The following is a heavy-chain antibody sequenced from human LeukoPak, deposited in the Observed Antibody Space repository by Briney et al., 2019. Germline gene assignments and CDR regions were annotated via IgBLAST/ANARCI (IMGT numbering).Heavy chain of an antibody. CDR3: AKGYYYDSSGYSD. CDR2: ISWNSGSI. CDR1: GFTFDDYA. V-gene: IGHV3-9*01. J-gene: IGHJ4*02. D-gene: IGHD3-22*01. Sequence: GGSLRLSCAASGFTFDDYAMHWVRQAPGKGLEWVSGISWNSGSIGYADSVKGRFTISRDNAKNSLYLQMNSLRAEDTALYYCAKGYYYDSSGYSDWGQGTLVTVSS.